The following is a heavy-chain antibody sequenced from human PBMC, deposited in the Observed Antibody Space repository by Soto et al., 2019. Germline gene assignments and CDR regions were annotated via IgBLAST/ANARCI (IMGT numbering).Heavy chain of an antibody. Sequence: QVQLQESGPGLVTPSGTLSLTCAVSGGSFTSNNWWTWARQPPGQGLGWIGEIYRTGSTNCNPSLKSRVTISPDKAENQCSLTVTSLTAADTAVYYCASRYPGTSVDYWGQGTLVTVSS. V-gene: IGHV4-4*02. CDR3: ASRYPGTSVDY. CDR1: GGSFTSNNW. CDR2: IYRTGST. D-gene: IGHD1-7*01. J-gene: IGHJ4*02.